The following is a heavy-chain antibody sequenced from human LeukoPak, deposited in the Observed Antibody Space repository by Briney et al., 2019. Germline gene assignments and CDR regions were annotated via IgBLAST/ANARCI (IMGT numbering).Heavy chain of an antibody. CDR1: GGTFSSYA. V-gene: IGHV1-69*05. J-gene: IGHJ3*02. CDR3: ARVLYYDSSGYYLGAFDI. CDR2: IIPIFGTA. D-gene: IGHD3-22*01. Sequence: ASVKVSCKAPGGTFSSYAISWVRQAPGQGLEWMGGIIPIFGTANYAQKFQGRVTITTDESTSTAYMKLSSLRSEDTAVYYCARVLYYDSSGYYLGAFDIWGQGTMVTVSS.